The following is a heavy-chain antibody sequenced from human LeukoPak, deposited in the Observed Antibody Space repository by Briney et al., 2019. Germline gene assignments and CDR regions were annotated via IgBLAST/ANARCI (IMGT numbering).Heavy chain of an antibody. CDR3: ARAPGIVDTARVGTVWFDP. CDR1: GYTFTSYG. CDR2: ISAYNGNT. V-gene: IGHV1-18*01. Sequence: ASVKVSCKASGYTFTSYGISWVRRAPGQGLEWMGWISAYNGNTNYAQKLQGRVTMTTDTSTSTAYMELRSLRSDDTAVYYCARAPGIVDTARVGTVWFDPWGQGTLVTVSS. D-gene: IGHD5-18*01. J-gene: IGHJ5*02.